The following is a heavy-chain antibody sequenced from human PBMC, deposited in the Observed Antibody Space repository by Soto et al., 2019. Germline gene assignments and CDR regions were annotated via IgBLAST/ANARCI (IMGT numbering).Heavy chain of an antibody. CDR1: GFTFSSYG. D-gene: IGHD3-22*01. J-gene: IGHJ4*02. CDR2: ISYDGSNK. V-gene: IGHV3-30*18. CDR3: AKDTYYYDSSGYYYWDY. Sequence: PGGSLRLSCAASGFTFSSYGMHWVRQAPGKGLEWVAVISYDGSNKYYADSVKGRFTISRDNSKNTLYLQMNSLRAEDTAVYYCAKDTYYYDSSGYYYWDYWGQGTLVTVS.